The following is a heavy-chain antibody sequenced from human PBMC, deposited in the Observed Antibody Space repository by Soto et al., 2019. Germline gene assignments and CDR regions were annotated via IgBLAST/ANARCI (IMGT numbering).Heavy chain of an antibody. CDR1: GFTISSYW. Sequence: GGSLRLSCTAFGFTISSYWMSWVRQAPGKGLEWVSYISSSSSTIYYADSVKGRFTISRDNAKNSLYLQMNSLRDEDTAVYYCASDYSSPHYYYYYGMDVWGQGTTVTVSS. V-gene: IGHV3-48*02. D-gene: IGHD4-4*01. CDR2: ISSSSSTI. CDR3: ASDYSSPHYYYYYGMDV. J-gene: IGHJ6*02.